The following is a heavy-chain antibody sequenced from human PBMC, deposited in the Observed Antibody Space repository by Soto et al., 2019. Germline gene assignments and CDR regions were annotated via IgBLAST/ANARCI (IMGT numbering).Heavy chain of an antibody. CDR1: GSTISSYA. J-gene: IGHJ4*02. CDR3: VKDRYVDY. V-gene: IGHV3-64D*06. CDR2: ISSNGGST. Sequence: PVGSLRLSCSVFGSTISSYAMHWVRQAPGKGLQYASSISSNGGSTYYADSVKGRFTISRDNSKNTLYLQMSSLRIEDTAMYYCVKDRYVDYWGQGTLVTVSS.